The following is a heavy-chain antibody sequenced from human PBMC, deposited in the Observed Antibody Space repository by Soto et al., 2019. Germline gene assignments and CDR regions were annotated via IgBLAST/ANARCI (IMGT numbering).Heavy chain of an antibody. Sequence: GGSLRLSCVASGFTFSSYGMHWVWQAPGKGLEWVAFLWYDGRNENYTDSVKGRFTISRDNSKNTLYLQMNSLRADDTAVYYCARGTATDGLDSWGQGTLVTVSS. D-gene: IGHD2-21*02. CDR2: LWYDGRNE. J-gene: IGHJ5*01. V-gene: IGHV3-33*01. CDR1: GFTFSSYG. CDR3: ARGTATDGLDS.